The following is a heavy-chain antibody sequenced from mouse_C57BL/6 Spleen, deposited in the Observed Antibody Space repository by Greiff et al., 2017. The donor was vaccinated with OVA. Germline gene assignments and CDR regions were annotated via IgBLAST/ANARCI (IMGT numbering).Heavy chain of an antibody. CDR3: ARDGDDGYYY. CDR1: GYSITSGYY. Sequence: VQLKESGPGLVKPSQSLSLTCSVTGYSITSGYYWNWIRQFPGNKLEWMGYISYDGSNNYNPSLKNRIAITRDTSKNQFFLKLNSVTTEDTATYYCARDGDDGYYYWGQGTTLTVSS. J-gene: IGHJ2*01. CDR2: ISYDGSN. D-gene: IGHD2-3*01. V-gene: IGHV3-6*01.